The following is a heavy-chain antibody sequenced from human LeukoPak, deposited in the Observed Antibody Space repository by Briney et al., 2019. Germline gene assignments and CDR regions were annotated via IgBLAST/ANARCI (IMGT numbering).Heavy chain of an antibody. V-gene: IGHV1-2*02. CDR1: GYTFTYYY. J-gene: IGHJ4*02. CDR2: INPNTDDT. D-gene: IGHD3-10*01. Sequence: ASVKVSCKTSGYTFTYYYFHWVRQAPGQGLEWMGWINPNTDDTNYAQKFQGRVTLTRDTSISTAYMNLSSLRSDDTAVYYCARTRGSGAYDSGYSRWDFDYWGQGTLVTVSS. CDR3: ARTRGSGAYDSGYSRWDFDY.